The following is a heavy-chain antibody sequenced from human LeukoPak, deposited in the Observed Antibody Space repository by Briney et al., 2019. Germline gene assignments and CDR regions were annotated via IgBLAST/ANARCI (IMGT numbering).Heavy chain of an antibody. J-gene: IGHJ4*02. CDR2: IYSGGST. CDR3: ARDGYSGSYNPFY. Sequence: GGSLRLSCAASGFTVSSNYMSWVRRAPGKGLEWVSVIYSGGSTYYADSVKGRFTISRDNSKNTLYLQMNSLRAEDTAVYYCARDGYSGSYNPFYWGQGTLVTVSS. V-gene: IGHV3-66*01. CDR1: GFTVSSNY. D-gene: IGHD1-26*01.